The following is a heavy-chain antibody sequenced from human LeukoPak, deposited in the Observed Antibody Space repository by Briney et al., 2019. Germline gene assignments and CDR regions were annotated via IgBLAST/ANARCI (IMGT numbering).Heavy chain of an antibody. D-gene: IGHD1-26*01. CDR2: ISGSAVGT. CDR1: GFTFSTYA. J-gene: IGHJ4*02. CDR3: GRGSSIDY. V-gene: IGHV3-23*01. Sequence: GGSLRLSCAASGFTFSTYAMTWVRQAPGKGLEWVSAISGSAVGTYHADSVKGRFTISRDNSKNTLYLQMNSLRAEDTAVYYCGRGSSIDYWGQGTPVTVSS.